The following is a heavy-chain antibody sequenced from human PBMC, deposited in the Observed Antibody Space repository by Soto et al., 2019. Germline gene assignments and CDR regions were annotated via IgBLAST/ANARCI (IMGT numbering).Heavy chain of an antibody. Sequence: QVQLVQSGAEVKKPGSSVKVSCKASGGTFSSYAISWVRQAPGQGLEWMGGIILIFGTANYAQKFQGRVTITADKSTSTAYMELSSLRSEDTAVYYCARHRGLKGGAGDYYYGMDVWGQGNTVTVSS. V-gene: IGHV1-69*06. CDR3: ARHRGLKGGAGDYYYGMDV. CDR2: IILIFGTA. CDR1: GGTFSSYA. D-gene: IGHD3-16*01. J-gene: IGHJ6*02.